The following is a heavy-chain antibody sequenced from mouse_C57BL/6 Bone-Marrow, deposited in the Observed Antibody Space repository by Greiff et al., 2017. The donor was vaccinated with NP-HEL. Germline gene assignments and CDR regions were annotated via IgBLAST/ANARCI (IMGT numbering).Heavy chain of an antibody. CDR1: GFSLSTFGMG. Sequence: QVTLKESGPGILQPSQTLSLSCSFSGFSLSTFGMGVGWIRQPSGMGLVWLAHIWWDDDKYYNPVLKSRLPISKDTSKNQEYLKIANVDPADTATYYCARIDYYGSSLEFWGTGTTVTVSS. J-gene: IGHJ1*03. CDR3: ARIDYYGSSLEF. CDR2: IWWDDDK. V-gene: IGHV8-8*01. D-gene: IGHD1-1*01.